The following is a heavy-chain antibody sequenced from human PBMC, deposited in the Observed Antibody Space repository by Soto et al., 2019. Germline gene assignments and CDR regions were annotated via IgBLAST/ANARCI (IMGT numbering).Heavy chain of an antibody. J-gene: IGHJ5*02. D-gene: IGHD2-15*01. Sequence: QRLSCRASGFNFISHSMNWVSQETGKGLEWVSYITSKSSTIKYADSVQGRFTVSRDNAKNSLYLQLNSLRDDDTAVYFCAKYKEACSETRCSLSAFASLVQGTSVIV. CDR3: AKYKEACSETRCSLSAFAS. CDR1: GFNFISHS. CDR2: ITSKSSTI. V-gene: IGHV3-48*02.